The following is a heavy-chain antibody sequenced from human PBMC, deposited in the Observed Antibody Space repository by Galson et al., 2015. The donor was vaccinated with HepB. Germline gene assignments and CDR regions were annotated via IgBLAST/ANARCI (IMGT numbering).Heavy chain of an antibody. J-gene: IGHJ6*02. CDR1: GFTFRSHW. V-gene: IGHV3-74*01. Sequence: SLRLSCAASGFTFRSHWMHWVRQAPGKGLVWVSRINRDGSSTNYADSVKGRFTIPRDNAKNTLYLQMSSLRAEDTAVYYCGRGIEVVPDASGMDVWGQGTTVTVSS. CDR2: INRDGSST. CDR3: GRGIEVVPDASGMDV. D-gene: IGHD2-2*01.